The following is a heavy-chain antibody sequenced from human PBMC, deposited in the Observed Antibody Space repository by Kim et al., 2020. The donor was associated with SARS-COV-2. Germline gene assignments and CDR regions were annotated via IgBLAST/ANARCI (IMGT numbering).Heavy chain of an antibody. V-gene: IGHV3-30-3*01. CDR3: ARPSVYSSGWYPRKPLDY. CDR1: GFTFSSYA. CDR2: ISYDGSNK. J-gene: IGHJ4*02. Sequence: GGSLRLSCAASGFTFSSYAMHWVRQAPGKGLEWVAVISYDGSNKYYADSVKGRFTISRDNSKNTLYLQMNSLRAEDTAVYYCARPSVYSSGWYPRKPLDYWGQGTLVTVSS. D-gene: IGHD6-19*01.